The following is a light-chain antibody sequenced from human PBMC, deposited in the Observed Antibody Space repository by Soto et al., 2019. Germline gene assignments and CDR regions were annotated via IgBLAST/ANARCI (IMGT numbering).Light chain of an antibody. J-gene: IGLJ1*01. CDR3: NSYTSSSTYV. Sequence: QSALTQPASVSGSPGQSITISCTGTSSDVGGFNYVSWYQQHPGKAPKLMIYDVTNRPSGVSYRFSGSKSGNTASLTISGLQAEDEADYYCNSYTSSSTYVFGTGNQLTVL. CDR1: SSDVGGFNY. CDR2: DVT. V-gene: IGLV2-14*03.